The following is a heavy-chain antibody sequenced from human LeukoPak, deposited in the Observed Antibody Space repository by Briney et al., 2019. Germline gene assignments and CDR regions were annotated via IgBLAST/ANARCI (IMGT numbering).Heavy chain of an antibody. CDR2: ISDSGGGT. V-gene: IGHV3-23*01. CDR1: GFTFSSYV. J-gene: IGHJ4*02. CDR3: AKDREYNSGWYYFDY. D-gene: IGHD6-19*01. Sequence: GGSLRLSCAASGFTFSSYVMNWVRQAPGKGLEWVSGISDSGGGTYYADSVKGRFTISRDNSKNTLYLQMNSLRAEDTAVYYCAKDREYNSGWYYFDYWGQGTLVTVSS.